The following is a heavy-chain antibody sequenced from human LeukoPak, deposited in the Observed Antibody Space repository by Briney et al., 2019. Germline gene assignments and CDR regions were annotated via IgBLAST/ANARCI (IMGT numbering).Heavy chain of an antibody. CDR2: IYYRGST. CDR1: GDSIRSFY. J-gene: IGHJ2*01. V-gene: IGHV4-59*08. Sequence: PAETLSLTCSVSGDSIRSFYWSWIRQVPGKGQEWLGYIYYRGSTNSNPSLQSRVTISGDTSKNQLFLRLSSVTAADTAVYYCARRAVVVLSPEWYFDLWGRGTPVTVSS. D-gene: IGHD2-15*01. CDR3: ARRAVVVLSPEWYFDL.